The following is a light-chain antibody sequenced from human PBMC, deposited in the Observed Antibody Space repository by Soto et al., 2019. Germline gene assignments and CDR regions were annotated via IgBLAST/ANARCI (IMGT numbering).Light chain of an antibody. J-gene: IGKJ5*01. CDR3: QQRTRWPMT. Sequence: EIVLTQSPATLSVSPGERVTLSCRASQNLHSFLNWYQQRPGQAPRPLIYDGSKRAAGVPDRISGDGSGTDYTLTISSLEPEDFAVYYCQQRTRWPMTLGQGTRLEI. CDR1: QNLHSF. CDR2: DGS. V-gene: IGKV3-11*01.